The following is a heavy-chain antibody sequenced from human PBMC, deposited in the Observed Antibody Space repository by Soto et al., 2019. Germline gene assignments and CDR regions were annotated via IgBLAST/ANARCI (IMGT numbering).Heavy chain of an antibody. V-gene: IGHV4-39*01. CDR1: GGSISSSSYY. CDR3: ARPVNGDTPGENWFDP. Sequence: SETLSLTCTVSGGSISSSSYYWGWIRQPPGKGLEWIGSIYYSGSTYYNPSLKSRVTISVDTSKNQFSLKLSSVTAADTAVYYCARPVNGDTPGENWFDPWGQGTLVTVSS. CDR2: IYYSGST. D-gene: IGHD2-8*01. J-gene: IGHJ5*02.